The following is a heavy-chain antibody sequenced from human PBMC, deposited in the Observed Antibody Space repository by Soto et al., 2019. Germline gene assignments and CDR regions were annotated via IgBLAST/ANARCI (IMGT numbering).Heavy chain of an antibody. V-gene: IGHV1-69*01. CDR1: GDTFSSYA. CDR3: ARDGSGYRSRASPMDV. CDR2: IIPIFGTA. Sequence: QVQLVQSGAEVKKPGSSVKVSCKASGDTFSSYAISWVRQAPGQGLDWMGGIIPIFGTANYAQKFQGRVTITADESTSTAYMELSSLRSEDTAVYYCARDGSGYRSRASPMDVWGQGTTVTVSS. D-gene: IGHD3-22*01. J-gene: IGHJ6*02.